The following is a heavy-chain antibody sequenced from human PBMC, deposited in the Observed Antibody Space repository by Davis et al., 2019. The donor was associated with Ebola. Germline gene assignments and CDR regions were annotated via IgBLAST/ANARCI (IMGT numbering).Heavy chain of an antibody. Sequence: PSETLSLTCAISGGSFSGFYWTWIRQSPGKGLEWIGEIHDSGRTNYNPSLKTRVTISEDMSKNQFSLRLNSVTAADTAIYYCARGPRYVAGTYYSYTMDVWGLGTSVTVSS. J-gene: IGHJ6*02. CDR3: ARGPRYVAGTYYSYTMDV. D-gene: IGHD6-19*01. CDR1: GGSFSGFY. CDR2: IHDSGRT. V-gene: IGHV4-34*01.